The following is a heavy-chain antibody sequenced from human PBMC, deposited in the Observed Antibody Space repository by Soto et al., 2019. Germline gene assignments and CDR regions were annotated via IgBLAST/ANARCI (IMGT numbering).Heavy chain of an antibody. CDR2: IYHSGST. Sequence: QLQLHESGSGLVKPSQTLSLTCAVSGGSISSGGYSWSWIRQPPGKGLEWIGYIYHSGSTYYNPSLKSRVTISVDRSKNQFSLKLRSVTAADTAVYYCARTPDIWGQGTMVTFSS. V-gene: IGHV4-30-2*01. CDR1: GGSISSGGYS. CDR3: ARTPDI. J-gene: IGHJ3*02.